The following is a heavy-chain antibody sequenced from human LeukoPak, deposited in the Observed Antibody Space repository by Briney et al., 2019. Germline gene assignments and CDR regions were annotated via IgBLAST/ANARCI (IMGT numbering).Heavy chain of an antibody. CDR3: ARESGGGVLGYFDL. V-gene: IGHV3-72*01. CDR1: GFTFSDHC. CDR2: IRNKTNSYTT. Sequence: GGSLRLSCAASGFTFSDHCMDWVRQAPGKGLEWVGGIRNKTNSYTTEFAAYVKGRFTISRDDSKKSLSLQMNSLKTEDTAVYYCARESGGGVLGYFDLWGRGTLVSVSS. J-gene: IGHJ2*01. D-gene: IGHD3-10*01.